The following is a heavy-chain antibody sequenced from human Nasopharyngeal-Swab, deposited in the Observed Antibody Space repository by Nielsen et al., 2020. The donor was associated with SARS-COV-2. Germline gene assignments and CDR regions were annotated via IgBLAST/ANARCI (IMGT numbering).Heavy chain of an antibody. J-gene: IGHJ6*02. CDR3: ARVNIVVVPAATYYYYYGMDV. Sequence: SVKVSCKASGYTFTSYDINWVRQATGQGLEWMGWMNPNSGNTGYAQKFQGRVTMTRNTSISTAYMELSSLRSEDTAVYYCARVNIVVVPAATYYYYYGMDVWGQGTTVTVSS. CDR1: GYTFTSYD. V-gene: IGHV1-8*01. CDR2: MNPNSGNT. D-gene: IGHD2-2*01.